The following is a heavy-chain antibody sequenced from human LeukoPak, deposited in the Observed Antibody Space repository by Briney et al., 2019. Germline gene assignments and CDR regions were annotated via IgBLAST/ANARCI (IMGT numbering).Heavy chain of an antibody. CDR3: AKGYYGSGSYAFDV. J-gene: IGHJ3*01. D-gene: IGHD3-10*01. Sequence: GGSLRLSCAASGFTVSSNYMSWVRQAPGKGLEWVSGIYSDGSTYYSDSVKGRFTISRDYSKNTLYLQMNSLRVEDTAAYHCAKGYYGSGSYAFDVWGQGTMVTVSS. CDR2: IYSDGST. V-gene: IGHV3-66*01. CDR1: GFTVSSNY.